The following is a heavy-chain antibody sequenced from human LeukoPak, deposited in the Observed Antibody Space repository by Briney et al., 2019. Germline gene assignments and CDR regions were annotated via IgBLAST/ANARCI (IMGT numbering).Heavy chain of an antibody. Sequence: GGSLRLSCAASGFTFSNYVMSWVRQAPGKGLEWVAFIRYVGINKYYADSVKGRFIISRDNSKNTLYLQMNSLRAEDTAVYYCARGGPAAGRFDYWGQGTLVTVSS. J-gene: IGHJ4*02. CDR2: IRYVGINK. V-gene: IGHV3-30*02. D-gene: IGHD6-13*01. CDR3: ARGGPAAGRFDY. CDR1: GFTFSNYV.